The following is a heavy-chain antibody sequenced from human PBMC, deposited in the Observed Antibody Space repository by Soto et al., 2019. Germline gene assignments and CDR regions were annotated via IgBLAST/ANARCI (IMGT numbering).Heavy chain of an antibody. D-gene: IGHD4-4*01. V-gene: IGHV3-11*01. J-gene: IGHJ4*02. CDR2: ISSSGSII. CDR1: GFTFSDYY. CDR3: ALAGYDSNYYAVTPLSAGHF. Sequence: QVQLVVSGGGLVKPGGSLRISCAASGFTFSDYYISWIRQAPGKGLEWVSYISSSGSIIYYADSVKGRFTISRDNAKNSLYLQMNSLRAEDTAVYYCALAGYDSNYYAVTPLSAGHFWGQETLVTVSS.